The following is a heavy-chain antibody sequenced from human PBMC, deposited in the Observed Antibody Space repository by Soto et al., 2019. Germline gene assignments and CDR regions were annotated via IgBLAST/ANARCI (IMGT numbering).Heavy chain of an antibody. CDR1: GDSFTSYR. CDR3: ARLQAGAGDNDLTLDY. D-gene: IGHD6-13*01. CDR2: IDPSTSYT. Sequence: GDAVKISCEGSGDSFTSYRIWWVRQKHRKGLEWMGRIDPSTSYTNYGSSFQGHVTISADKSISTAYLQWSSLKASDTAMYYCARLQAGAGDNDLTLDYWGQRTMVTVSS. V-gene: IGHV5-10-1*01. J-gene: IGHJ4*02.